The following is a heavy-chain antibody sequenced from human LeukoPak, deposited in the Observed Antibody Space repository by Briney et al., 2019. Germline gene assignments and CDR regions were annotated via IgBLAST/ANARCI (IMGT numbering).Heavy chain of an antibody. Sequence: ASVKVSCKASGGTFSSYAISWVRQAPGQGLECMGGIIPIFGTANYAQKFQGRVTITADESTSTAYMELSSLRSEDTAVYYCARGTNPHDGWSSPFDYWGQGTLVTVSS. CDR3: ARGTNPHDGWSSPFDY. V-gene: IGHV1-69*13. CDR2: IIPIFGTA. D-gene: IGHD6-19*01. CDR1: GGTFSSYA. J-gene: IGHJ4*02.